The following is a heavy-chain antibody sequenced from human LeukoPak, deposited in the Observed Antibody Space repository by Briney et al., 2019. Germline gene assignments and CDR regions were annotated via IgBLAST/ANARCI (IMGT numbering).Heavy chain of an antibody. D-gene: IGHD4-11*01. Sequence: YPSETLSLTCTVSGGSISSSSYYWGWIRQPPGKGLEWIGSIYYSGSTYYNPSLKSRVTISVDTSKTQFSLKLSSVTAADTAVYYCARESTTVQGTDEYWGQGPLVTVSS. CDR3: ARESTTVQGTDEY. J-gene: IGHJ4*02. CDR2: IYYSGST. CDR1: GGSISSSSYY. V-gene: IGHV4-39*02.